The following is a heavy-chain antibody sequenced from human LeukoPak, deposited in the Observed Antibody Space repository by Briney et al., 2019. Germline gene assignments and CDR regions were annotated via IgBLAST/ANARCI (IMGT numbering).Heavy chain of an antibody. Sequence: GESLKISCKGSGYSFTSYWIGWVRQMPGKGLEWMGIIYPGDSDTRCSPSFQGQVTISADKSISTAYLQWSSLKASDTAMYYCARRRLGELSSTSFDYWGQGTLITVSS. J-gene: IGHJ4*02. V-gene: IGHV5-51*01. CDR1: GYSFTSYW. D-gene: IGHD3-16*02. CDR2: IYPGDSDT. CDR3: ARRRLGELSSTSFDY.